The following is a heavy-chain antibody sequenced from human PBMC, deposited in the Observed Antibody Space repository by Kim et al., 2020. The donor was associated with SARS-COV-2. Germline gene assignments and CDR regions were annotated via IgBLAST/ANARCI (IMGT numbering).Heavy chain of an antibody. CDR3: AKDGGSRTNCFMFGTCVNWFDS. V-gene: IGHV3-23*01. Sequence: GGSLRLSCAASGFAFDSTGMSWVRQAPGKGLEWVSGISLSGGTTYYADSVKGRFTISRDTARGTLYLQMHDLRAEDTAVYFCAKDGGSRTNCFMFGTCVNWFDSWGQGTLVTVSS. CDR1: GFAFDSTG. CDR2: ISLSGGTT. D-gene: IGHD3-10*02. J-gene: IGHJ5*01.